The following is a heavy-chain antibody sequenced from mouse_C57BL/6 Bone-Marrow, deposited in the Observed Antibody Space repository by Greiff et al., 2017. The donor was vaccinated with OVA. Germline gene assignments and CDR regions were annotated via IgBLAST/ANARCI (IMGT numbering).Heavy chain of an antibody. CDR3: ARSGDYGNYW. CDR1: GYAFTNYL. J-gene: IGHJ2*01. CDR2: INPGSGGT. D-gene: IGHD2-1*01. Sequence: QVQLQQSGAELVRPGTSVKVSCKASGYAFTNYLIEWVKQRPGQGLEWIGVINPGSGGTNYNEKFKGKATLTADKSSSTAYMQLSSLTSEDSAVYFCARSGDYGNYWWGQGTTLTVSS. V-gene: IGHV1-54*01.